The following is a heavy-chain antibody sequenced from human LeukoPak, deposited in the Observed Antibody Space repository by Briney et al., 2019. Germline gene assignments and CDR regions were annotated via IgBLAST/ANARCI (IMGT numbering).Heavy chain of an antibody. D-gene: IGHD5-18*01. V-gene: IGHV3-74*01. CDR1: GFTFSSYW. J-gene: IGHJ4*02. CDR3: TKGTIWLPFDY. CDR2: INSDGSST. Sequence: PGGSLRLSCAASGFTFSSYWMHWVRHAPGKGLVWVSRINSDGSSTTYADSVKGRFTISRDNAKNTLYLQMNSLRAEDTAVYYCTKGTIWLPFDYWGQGTLVTVSS.